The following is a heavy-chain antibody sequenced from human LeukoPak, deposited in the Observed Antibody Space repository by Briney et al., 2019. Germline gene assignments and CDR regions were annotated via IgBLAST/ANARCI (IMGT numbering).Heavy chain of an antibody. J-gene: IGHJ4*02. CDR1: GFTFSNYA. V-gene: IGHV3-23*01. Sequence: GGPLRLSCAASGFTFSNYAMSWVRPAPGKGLEWVSGFSVSDGITYYADSLKGRFTISRDNSKNTLYLQMNSLRAEDTAVYYCAKDQDAAMIVVVIRGGSGFDYWGQGTLVTVSS. CDR2: FSVSDGIT. D-gene: IGHD3-22*01. CDR3: AKDQDAAMIVVVIRGGSGFDY.